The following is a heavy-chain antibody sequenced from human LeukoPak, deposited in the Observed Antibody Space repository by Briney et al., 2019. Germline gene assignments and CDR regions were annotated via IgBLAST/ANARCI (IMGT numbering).Heavy chain of an antibody. V-gene: IGHV4-59*12. CDR1: GGSISSYY. J-gene: IGHJ3*02. D-gene: IGHD3-22*01. Sequence: SETLSLTCTVSGGSISSYYWSWIRQPPGKGLEWVGYIYYSGSTNYNPSLKSRVTISLDTSKNQFSLKLTSVTAADTAVYYCASCLSYWYDSSGHQVRDAFDIWGQGTRVIVSS. CDR3: ASCLSYWYDSSGHQVRDAFDI. CDR2: IYYSGST.